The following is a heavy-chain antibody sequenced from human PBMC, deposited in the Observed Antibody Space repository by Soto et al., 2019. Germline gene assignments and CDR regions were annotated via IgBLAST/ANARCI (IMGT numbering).Heavy chain of an antibody. V-gene: IGHV1-18*01. D-gene: IGHD2-15*01. J-gene: IGHJ4*02. Sequence: ASVKVSCKASGYSFTTHDITWLRQAPGKGLEWVGGISTDRGDTIYPQNLQGRVTMTTDSSTSTVYMELKSLRPDDTAVYYCARDDLNRGGKYFDYWGQGTLVTVSS. CDR1: GYSFTTHD. CDR2: ISTDRGDT. CDR3: ARDDLNRGGKYFDY.